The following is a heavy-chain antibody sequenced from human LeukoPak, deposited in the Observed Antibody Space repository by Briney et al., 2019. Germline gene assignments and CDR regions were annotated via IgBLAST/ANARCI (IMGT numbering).Heavy chain of an antibody. J-gene: IGHJ6*02. V-gene: IGHV3-74*01. D-gene: IGHD5-18*01. Sequence: GGSLRLSCAASGFTFTTYWMHWVRQAPGKGLVWVSHINSDGSITSCADSVKGRFTISRDNAKNTLYLQMNSLRAEDTAVYYCARDAVDTANAVWGQGTTVTVSS. CDR2: INSDGSIT. CDR3: ARDAVDTANAV. CDR1: GFTFTTYW.